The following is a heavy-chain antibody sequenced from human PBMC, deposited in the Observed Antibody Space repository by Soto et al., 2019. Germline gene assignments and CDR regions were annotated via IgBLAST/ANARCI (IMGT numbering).Heavy chain of an antibody. D-gene: IGHD1-1*01. CDR3: ARDRWRTRDAFDI. Sequence: EVQLVESGGGLVQPGGSLRLSCAASGFTFSSYSMNWVRQAPGKGLAWVSYISSSSSTIYYADSVKGRFTISRDNAKNSLYLQMNSLRAEDTAVYYCARDRWRTRDAFDIWGQGTMVTVSS. CDR2: ISSSSSTI. J-gene: IGHJ3*02. V-gene: IGHV3-48*01. CDR1: GFTFSSYS.